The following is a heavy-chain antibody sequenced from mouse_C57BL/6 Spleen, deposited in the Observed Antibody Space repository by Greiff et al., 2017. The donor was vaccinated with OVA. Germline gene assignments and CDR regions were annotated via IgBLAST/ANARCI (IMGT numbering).Heavy chain of an antibody. CDR2: IDPEDGDT. J-gene: IGHJ3*01. V-gene: IGHV14-1*01. CDR3: TLITTVVEEAWFAY. D-gene: IGHD1-1*01. CDR1: GFNIKDYY. Sequence: VQLKQSGAELVRPGASVKLSCTASGFNIKDYYMHWVKQRPEQGLEWIGRIDPEDGDTEYAPKFQGKATMTADTSSNTAYLQLSSLTSEDTAVYYCTLITTVVEEAWFAYWGQGTLVTVSA.